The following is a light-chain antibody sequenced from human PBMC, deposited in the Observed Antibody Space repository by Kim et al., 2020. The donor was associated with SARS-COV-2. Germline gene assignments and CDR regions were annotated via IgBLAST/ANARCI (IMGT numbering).Light chain of an antibody. CDR1: SSDVGAYDY. CDR3: SSFTTSSTFV. V-gene: IGLV2-14*01. Sequence: QSALTQPASVSGSPGQSITISCTGTSSDVGAYDYVAWFQQHQGKVPKLMIYDVNERPSGASNRFSGSKSGNTASLTISGLQAEDEADYYCSSFTTSSTFVFGGGTQLTVL. J-gene: IGLJ3*02. CDR2: DVN.